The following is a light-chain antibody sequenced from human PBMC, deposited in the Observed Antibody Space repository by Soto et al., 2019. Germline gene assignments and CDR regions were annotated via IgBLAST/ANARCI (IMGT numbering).Light chain of an antibody. CDR3: QQRSNWLRT. V-gene: IGKV3-11*01. Sequence: EVVMTQSPATLSLSPGERATLSCRASQSVSSYLAWYQQKPGQAPRLLIYDASNRATGIPARFSGRGSGTEFTLTTISREPADFVVYYCQQRSNWLRTFGQGTKVDIK. CDR2: DAS. J-gene: IGKJ1*01. CDR1: QSVSSY.